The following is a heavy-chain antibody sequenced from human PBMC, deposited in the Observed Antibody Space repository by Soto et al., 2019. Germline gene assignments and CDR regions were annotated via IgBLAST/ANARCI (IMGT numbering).Heavy chain of an antibody. CDR2: IYHSGST. Sequence: QVQLQESGPGLVKPSVTLSLTCAVSSVSISSSNGWSWVRQPPGKGREWIGEIYHSGSTNYNPSLKSGVTISVDKSKNQLSLKLSYVTAADTAVYYCARVYCSGGSCYPRYYYYMDVWGKGTTVTVSS. J-gene: IGHJ6*03. CDR3: ARVYCSGGSCYPRYYYYMDV. D-gene: IGHD2-15*01. V-gene: IGHV4-4*02. CDR1: SVSISSSNG.